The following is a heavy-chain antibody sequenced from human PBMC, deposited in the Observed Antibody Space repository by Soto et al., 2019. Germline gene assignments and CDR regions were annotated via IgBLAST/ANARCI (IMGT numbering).Heavy chain of an antibody. CDR1: GVSISSGGYY. V-gene: IGHV4-31*03. CDR2: IYYSGST. J-gene: IGHJ4*02. D-gene: IGHD1-7*01. Sequence: QVQLQESGPGLVKPSQTLSLTCTVSGVSISSGGYYWSWIRQHPGKGLEWIGYIYYSGSTYYNPSLKSRVTISVDTSKNQFSLKLSSVTAADTAVYYCARVLELGLAPHFDYWGQGTLVTVSS. CDR3: ARVLELGLAPHFDY.